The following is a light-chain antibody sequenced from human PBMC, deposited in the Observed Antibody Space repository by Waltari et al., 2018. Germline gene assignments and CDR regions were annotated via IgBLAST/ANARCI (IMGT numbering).Light chain of an antibody. CDR3: HRSESWALCP. J-gene: IGKJ2*02. V-gene: IGKV3-15*01. CDR1: QNVTNT. CDR2: WAS. Sequence: EVVMTQPPPTLSVSPGERATLSCRGSQNVTNTLAWYQQKPGQAPSLLIFWASTTAPGIPARFSGSGSGTEFTLTISSLQSEVFAVYFCHRSESWALCPFGQGTTLAI.